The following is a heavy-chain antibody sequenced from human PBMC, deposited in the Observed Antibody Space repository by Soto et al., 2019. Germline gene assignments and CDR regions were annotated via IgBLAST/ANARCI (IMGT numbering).Heavy chain of an antibody. D-gene: IGHD6-19*01. CDR3: AKDHLGGIAVH. CDR2: ISGSGGST. CDR1: GFTFSSYA. J-gene: IGHJ4*02. V-gene: IGHV3-23*01. Sequence: GGSLRLSCASSGFTFSSYAMSWVRQAPGKGLEWVSAISGSGGSTYYADSVKGRFTISRDNSKNTLYLQMNSLRAEDTAVYYCAKDHLGGIAVHWGQGTLVTVSS.